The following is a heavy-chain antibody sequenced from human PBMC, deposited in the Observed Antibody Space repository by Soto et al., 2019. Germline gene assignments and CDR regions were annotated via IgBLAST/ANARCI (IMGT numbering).Heavy chain of an antibody. Sequence: QVQLVESGGGVVQPGRSLRLSCAASGFTFSSYGMHWVRQAPGKVLEWVAVISYDGSNNYYADSVKGRFTISRDNSKNPLYLQMNSLRAEDTAVYYCAKVGGGEYCSGGSCYSGWFDPWGQGTLVTVSS. CDR2: ISYDGSNN. J-gene: IGHJ5*02. CDR3: AKVGGGEYCSGGSCYSGWFDP. D-gene: IGHD2-15*01. V-gene: IGHV3-30*18. CDR1: GFTFSSYG.